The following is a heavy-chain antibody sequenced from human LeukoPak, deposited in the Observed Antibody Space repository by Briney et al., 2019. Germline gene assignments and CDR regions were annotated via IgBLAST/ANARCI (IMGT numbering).Heavy chain of an antibody. V-gene: IGHV1-69*04. Sequence: ASVKVSCKASGGTFSSYAISWVRQAPGQGLEWMGRIIPIFGIANYAQKFQGRVTITADKSTSTAYMELSSLRSEDTAVYYCARDETPGDYGFDYWGQGTLVTVPS. CDR3: ARDETPGDYGFDY. CDR1: GGTFSSYA. CDR2: IIPIFGIA. D-gene: IGHD4-17*01. J-gene: IGHJ4*02.